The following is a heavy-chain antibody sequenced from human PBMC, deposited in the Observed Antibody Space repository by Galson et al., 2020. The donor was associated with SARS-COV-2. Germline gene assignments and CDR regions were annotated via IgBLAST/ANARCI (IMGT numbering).Heavy chain of an antibody. CDR1: GYTFTDYS. CDR2: INTATGDT. CDR3: ARDYNDDARFPNNFYDP. D-gene: IGHD1-1*01. Sequence: ASVKVSCKALGYTFTDYSIHWVRQAPGQRFEWMGWINTATGDTRYSQRFQGRVTITRDRSATTAYLELSALRSEDTAVYYCARDYNDDARFPNNFYDPWGQGTLVSVSS. J-gene: IGHJ5*02. V-gene: IGHV1-3*04.